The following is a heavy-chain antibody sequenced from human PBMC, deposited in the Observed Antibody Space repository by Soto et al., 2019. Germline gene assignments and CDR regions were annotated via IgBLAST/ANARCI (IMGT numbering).Heavy chain of an antibody. CDR3: ARSSARGNRDYGVDV. Sequence: PGESLKISCKASRYSFTSYWIGWVRQMPGKGLEWMGIIYPDDFDTKYSPSFQGQVTISADKTISTAYLQWSSLKASDTAMYYCARSSARGNRDYGVDVWGQGTTVTVSS. V-gene: IGHV5-51*01. CDR1: RYSFTSYW. J-gene: IGHJ6*02. CDR2: IYPDDFDT. D-gene: IGHD2-15*01.